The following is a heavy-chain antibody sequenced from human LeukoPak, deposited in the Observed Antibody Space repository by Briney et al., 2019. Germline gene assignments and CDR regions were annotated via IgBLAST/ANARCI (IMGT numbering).Heavy chain of an antibody. V-gene: IGHV1-46*02. CDR1: GYIFNNYY. D-gene: IGHD3-3*01. CDR2: VNPSGGST. Sequence: ASVKVSCKASGYIFNNYYIHWVRQAPGQGLEWMGMVNPSGGSTNYAQKFQGRVTMTRDTSTSTVYLELSSLRSEDTAVYYCAREEEWSSSHPHYFDFWGQGTLVTVPS. CDR3: AREEEWSSSHPHYFDF. J-gene: IGHJ4*02.